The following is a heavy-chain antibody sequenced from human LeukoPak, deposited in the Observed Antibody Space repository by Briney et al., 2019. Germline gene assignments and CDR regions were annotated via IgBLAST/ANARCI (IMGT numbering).Heavy chain of an antibody. Sequence: KPSETLSLTCSVSGYSISSGFFWGWVRQPPGKGLEWMGSIYLSGRAYSNPSLTYNPSLKSRVTISVDTSKNQFSLKLSSVTAADTAVYYCARSIRRGGFDYWGQGTLVTVSS. D-gene: IGHD3-10*01. CDR1: GYSISSGFF. J-gene: IGHJ4*02. CDR3: ARSIRRGGFDY. CDR2: IYLSGRA. V-gene: IGHV4-38-2*02.